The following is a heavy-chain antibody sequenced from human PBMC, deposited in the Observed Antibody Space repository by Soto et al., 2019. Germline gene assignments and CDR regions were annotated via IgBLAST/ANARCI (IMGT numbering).Heavy chain of an antibody. J-gene: IGHJ4*02. CDR1: GFTFSSYG. CDR3: ARCSYYDILTGPWSFDY. D-gene: IGHD3-9*01. CDR2: IWYDGSNK. V-gene: IGHV3-33*03. Sequence: PGGSLRLSCAASGFTFSSYGMHWVRQAPGKGLEWVAVIWYDGSNKYYVDSVKGRFTISRDNAKNSLYLQMNSLRAEDTAVYYCARCSYYDILTGPWSFDYWGQGTLVTVSS.